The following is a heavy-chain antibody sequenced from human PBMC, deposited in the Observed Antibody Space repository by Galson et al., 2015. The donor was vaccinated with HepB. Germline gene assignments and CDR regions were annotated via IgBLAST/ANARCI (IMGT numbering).Heavy chain of an antibody. Sequence: SVKVSCKASGYTFTSYAMHWVRQAPGQRLEWMGWINAGNGNTKYSQKFQGRVTITRDTSASTAYMELSSLRSEDTAVYYCARAKGIAAAAFYYYYGMDVWGQGTTVTVSS. V-gene: IGHV1-3*01. CDR2: INAGNGNT. CDR1: GYTFTSYA. J-gene: IGHJ6*02. D-gene: IGHD6-13*01. CDR3: ARAKGIAAAAFYYYYGMDV.